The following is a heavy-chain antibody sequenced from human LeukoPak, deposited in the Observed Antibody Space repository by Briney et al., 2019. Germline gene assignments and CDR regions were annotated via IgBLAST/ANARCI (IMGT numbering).Heavy chain of an antibody. V-gene: IGHV1-2*02. D-gene: IGHD6-13*01. Sequence: ASVKVSCKASGYTFTGYYMHWVRQAPGQGLEWMGWINPNSGGTNYAQKFQGRVTMTRDTPISTAYMELSRLRSDDTAVYYCARVKAAAGKGYYYYYGMDVWGQGTTVTVSS. J-gene: IGHJ6*02. CDR1: GYTFTGYY. CDR2: INPNSGGT. CDR3: ARVKAAAGKGYYYYYGMDV.